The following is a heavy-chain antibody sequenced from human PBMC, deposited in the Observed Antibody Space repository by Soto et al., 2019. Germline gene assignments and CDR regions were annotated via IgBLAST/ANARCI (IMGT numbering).Heavy chain of an antibody. D-gene: IGHD3-9*01. Sequence: GGSLRLSCAASGFTFSSYAMSWVRQAPGKGLEWVSAISGSGGSTYYADSVKGRSTISRDNSKNTLYLQMNSLRAEDTAVYYCANAKGSEYYDILTGYYLFDYWGQGTLVTVSS. CDR1: GFTFSSYA. CDR2: ISGSGGST. J-gene: IGHJ4*02. CDR3: ANAKGSEYYDILTGYYLFDY. V-gene: IGHV3-23*01.